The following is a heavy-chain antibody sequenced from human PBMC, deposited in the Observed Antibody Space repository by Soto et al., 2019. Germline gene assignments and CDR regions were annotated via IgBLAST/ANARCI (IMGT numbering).Heavy chain of an antibody. V-gene: IGHV3-74*01. CDR3: AKGVPAATRYFQH. J-gene: IGHJ1*01. D-gene: IGHD2-2*01. CDR1: GVSFSSYW. Sequence: PGGSLRLSCASSGVSFSSYWMHWVRHAPGKGLVWVSRINSDGSSTTYADSVKGRFTISRDNAKNTLYLQMNSLTPEDTAVYYCAKGVPAATRYFQHWGQGTLVTVSS. CDR2: INSDGSST.